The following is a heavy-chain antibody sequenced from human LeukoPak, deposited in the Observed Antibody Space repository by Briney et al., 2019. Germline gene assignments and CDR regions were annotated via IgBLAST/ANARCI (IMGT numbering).Heavy chain of an antibody. Sequence: TGGSLRLSCAASGFTFSSYSMNWARQAPGKGLEWVSAISGSGGSTYYADSVKGRFTISRDNSKNTLYLQMNSLRAEDTAVYYCAKGRAAAGTGGQGTLVTVSS. V-gene: IGHV3-23*01. CDR1: GFTFSSYS. CDR3: AKGRAAAGT. D-gene: IGHD6-13*01. CDR2: ISGSGGST. J-gene: IGHJ4*02.